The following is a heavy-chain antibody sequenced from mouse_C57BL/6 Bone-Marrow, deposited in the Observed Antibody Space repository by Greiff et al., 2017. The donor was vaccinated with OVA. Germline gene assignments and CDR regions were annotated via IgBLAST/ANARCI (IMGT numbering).Heavy chain of an antibody. CDR2: IYPRSGNT. J-gene: IGHJ3*01. Sequence: VKLVESGAELARPGASVKLSCKASGYTFTSYGISWVKQRTGQGLEWIGEIYPRSGNTYYNEKFKGKATLTADKSSSTAYMELRSLTSEDSAVYFCAREYGNYWFAYWGQGTLVTVSA. V-gene: IGHV1-81*01. CDR3: AREYGNYWFAY. CDR1: GYTFTSYG. D-gene: IGHD2-10*02.